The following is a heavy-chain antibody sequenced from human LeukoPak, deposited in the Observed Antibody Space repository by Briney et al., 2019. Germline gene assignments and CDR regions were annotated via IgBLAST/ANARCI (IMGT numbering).Heavy chain of an antibody. V-gene: IGHV1-18*01. CDR1: AYTFTIYG. CDR3: AREGTAMPPYFDY. D-gene: IGHD5-18*01. J-gene: IGHJ4*02. Sequence: ASVTVSFTASAYTFTIYGISWVRQAPGQGMGWMGWISAYNGNTNYAQKLQGRVTMTTDTSTSTAYMELRSLRSDDTAVYYCAREGTAMPPYFDYWGQGTLVTVSS. CDR2: ISAYNGNT.